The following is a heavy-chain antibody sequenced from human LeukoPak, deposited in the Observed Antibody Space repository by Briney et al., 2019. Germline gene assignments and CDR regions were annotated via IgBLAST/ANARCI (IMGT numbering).Heavy chain of an antibody. CDR1: GGTFSSYA. Sequence: GASVKVSCKASGGTFSSYAISWVRQAPGQGLEWMGGIIPIFGTANYAQKFQGRVTITADESTSTAYMELSSLRSEDTAVYYCARNLGQYVGGCSGGSCYHDLPYYFDYWGQGTLVTVSS. CDR2: IIPIFGTA. CDR3: ARNLGQYVGGCSGGSCYHDLPYYFDY. J-gene: IGHJ4*02. V-gene: IGHV1-69*13. D-gene: IGHD2-15*01.